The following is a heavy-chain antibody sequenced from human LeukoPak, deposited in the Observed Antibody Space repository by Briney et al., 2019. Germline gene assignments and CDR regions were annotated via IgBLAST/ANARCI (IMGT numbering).Heavy chain of an antibody. D-gene: IGHD1-26*01. CDR2: INPNSGGT. CDR3: ARGDLIGGSYYFYYYYMDV. V-gene: IGHV1-2*02. Sequence: ASVKVSCKASGYTFTSYAMNWVRQAPGQGLEWMGWINPNSGGTNYAQKFQGRVTMTRDTSISTAYMELSRLRSDDTAVYYCARGDLIGGSYYFYYYYMDVWGKGTTVTVSS. J-gene: IGHJ6*03. CDR1: GYTFTSYA.